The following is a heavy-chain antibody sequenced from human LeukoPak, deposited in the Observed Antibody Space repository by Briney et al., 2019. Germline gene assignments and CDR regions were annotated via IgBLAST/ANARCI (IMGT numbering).Heavy chain of an antibody. CDR3: ARDIGYCSSTSCYWGCFDY. CDR2: IRVMGSTI. J-gene: IGHJ4*02. CDR1: GFTFSSYE. D-gene: IGHD2-2*01. V-gene: IGHV3-48*03. Sequence: GGSLRLSCAASGFTFSSYEMNWVGRAPGKGRGWFYYIRVMGSTIYYADSVKGRFTISRDNAKNSLYLQMNSLRAEDTAVYYCARDIGYCSSTSCYWGCFDYWGQGTLVTVSS.